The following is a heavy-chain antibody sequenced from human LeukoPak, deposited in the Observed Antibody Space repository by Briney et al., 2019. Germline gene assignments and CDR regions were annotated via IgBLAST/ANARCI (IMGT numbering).Heavy chain of an antibody. V-gene: IGHV3-30-3*01. CDR3: ARDDYGMDV. CDR2: ITYDGSNT. J-gene: IGHJ6*02. CDR1: GFLFNTYA. Sequence: PGRSLRLSCAASGFLFNTYAMHWVRQAPGKGLEWAAIITYDGSNTYNADSVKGRFSICRDNSKDALYLQMNSLTADDTAVYYCARDDYGMDVWGQGTTVTVSS.